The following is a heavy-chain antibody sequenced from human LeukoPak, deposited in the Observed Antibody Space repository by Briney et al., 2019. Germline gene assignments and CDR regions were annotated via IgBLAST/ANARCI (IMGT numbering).Heavy chain of an antibody. Sequence: EASVKVSCKASGYTFTSYAMHWVRQAPGQRLEWMGWINAGNGNTKYSQKFQGRVTITRDTSASTAYMELSSLRSEDTAVYYCARGANFFGVVENNWFDPWGQGTLVTVSS. CDR1: GYTFTSYA. J-gene: IGHJ5*02. CDR2: INAGNGNT. V-gene: IGHV1-3*01. D-gene: IGHD3-3*01. CDR3: ARGANFFGVVENNWFDP.